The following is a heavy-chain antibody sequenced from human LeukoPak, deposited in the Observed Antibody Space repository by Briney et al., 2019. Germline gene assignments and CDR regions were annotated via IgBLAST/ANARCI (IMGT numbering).Heavy chain of an antibody. CDR2: ISYSGTS. J-gene: IGHJ4*02. Sequence: SETLSLTCTVSGGSLNPFYWSWIRQPPGKGLEWVGYISYSGTSNSHPSLKSRVTISLDTSKNQFSLKLTSVTAADTATYYCARVPGGVFDFWGQGALVTVSS. V-gene: IGHV4-59*01. CDR3: ARVPGGVFDF. D-gene: IGHD3-10*01. CDR1: GGSLNPFY.